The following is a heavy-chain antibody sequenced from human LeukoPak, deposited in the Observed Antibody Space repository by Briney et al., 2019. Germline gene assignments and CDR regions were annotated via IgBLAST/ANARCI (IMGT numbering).Heavy chain of an antibody. CDR1: GGSISSGDYY. D-gene: IGHD1-26*01. Sequence: SQTLSLTCTVSGGSISSGDYYRSWIRQPPGKGLEWIGYIYYNGNTYYNPSLKSRVTMSLDTSENQIFLKLSSVTAADTAVYYCARERSGSYPFDYWGQGTLVTVSS. CDR2: IYYNGNT. V-gene: IGHV4-30-4*08. CDR3: ARERSGSYPFDY. J-gene: IGHJ4*02.